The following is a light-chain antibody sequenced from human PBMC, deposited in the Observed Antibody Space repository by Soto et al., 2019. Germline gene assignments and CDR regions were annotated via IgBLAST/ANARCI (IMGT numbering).Light chain of an antibody. CDR1: QSINSRY. CDR2: GAS. Sequence: EIVLTQSPGTLSLSPGERATLSCRASQSINSRYLAWYQQKPGQAPRLLIYGASSRATGIPDRFSGSGSGTDFPLTISRLEPEDFAVYYCHQCGSSPGFTFGPGTKVDIK. V-gene: IGKV3-20*01. CDR3: HQCGSSPGFT. J-gene: IGKJ3*01.